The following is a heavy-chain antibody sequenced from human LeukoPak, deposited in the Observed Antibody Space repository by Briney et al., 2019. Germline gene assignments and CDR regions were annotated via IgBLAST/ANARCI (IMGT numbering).Heavy chain of an antibody. CDR1: GFTFNNYA. J-gene: IGHJ3*02. D-gene: IGHD3-10*01. CDR2: ISSSSNYI. CDR3: ARDLLFRGVTYAFDI. Sequence: PGGSLRLSCAASGFTFNNYAMSWVRQAPGKGLEWVSSISSSSNYIYYADSVKGRFTISRNNARNSLYLQMNNLRAEDTAVYSCARDLLFRGVTYAFDIWGQGTMVTVSS. V-gene: IGHV3-21*01.